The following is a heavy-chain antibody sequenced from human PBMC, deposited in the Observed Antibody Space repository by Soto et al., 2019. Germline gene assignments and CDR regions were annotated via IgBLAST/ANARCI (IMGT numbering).Heavy chain of an antibody. J-gene: IGHJ6*02. CDR2: IYYSGST. V-gene: IGHV4-59*01. CDR3: ARYRKQWLVGYYYYGMDV. Sequence: SETLSLTCTVSGVSIIRYYWSWIRQPPGKGLEWIGYIYYSGSTNYNPSLKSRVTISVDTSKNQFSLKLSSVTAADTAVYYCARYRKQWLVGYYYYGMDVWGQGTTVT. D-gene: IGHD6-19*01. CDR1: GVSIIRYY.